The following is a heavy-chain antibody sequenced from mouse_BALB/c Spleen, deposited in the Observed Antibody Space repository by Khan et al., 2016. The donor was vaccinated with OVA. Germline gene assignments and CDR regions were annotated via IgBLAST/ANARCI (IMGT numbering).Heavy chain of an antibody. CDR3: TRDRIDY. CDR1: GYTFTTYW. J-gene: IGHJ2*01. Sequence: QVQLQQSGAELAKPGASVKMSCKASGYTFTTYWMHWVKQRPGQGLEWIGYINPTSGYTDYNDKFKDRATLSADKSSSTDYMQLSSLTSEDAADYYCTRDRIDYWGQGTTLTVSS. V-gene: IGHV1-7*01. CDR2: INPTSGYT.